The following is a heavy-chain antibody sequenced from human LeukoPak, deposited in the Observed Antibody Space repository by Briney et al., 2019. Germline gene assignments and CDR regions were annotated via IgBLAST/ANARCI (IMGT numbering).Heavy chain of an antibody. J-gene: IGHJ5*02. V-gene: IGHV5-10-1*01. CDR1: GHSFSSYW. CDR2: IDPSDSYT. D-gene: IGHD7-27*01. Sequence: GESLRISCKGSGHSFSSYWISWVRQMPGKGLEWMGRIDPSDSYTNYNPSFQGHVNISADKSTTTAYLQWSSLKASDTAIYYCATSNNWGKFSWGQGTLVTVSS. CDR3: ATSNNWGKFS.